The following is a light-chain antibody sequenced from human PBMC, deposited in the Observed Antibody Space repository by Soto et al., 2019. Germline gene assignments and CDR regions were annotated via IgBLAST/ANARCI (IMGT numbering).Light chain of an antibody. V-gene: IGLV1-44*01. J-gene: IGLJ1*01. CDR1: SSNIGSNT. CDR3: AAWDGTLNAYV. Sequence: QSVLTQPPSTSGTPGQRVTFSCSGGSSNIGSNTVNWYQHLPGTAPKLLIYSNNPRPSGVPDRFSGSKSGTSASLAVSGLQSEDEADYYCAAWDGTLNAYVFGTGTKVTVL. CDR2: SNN.